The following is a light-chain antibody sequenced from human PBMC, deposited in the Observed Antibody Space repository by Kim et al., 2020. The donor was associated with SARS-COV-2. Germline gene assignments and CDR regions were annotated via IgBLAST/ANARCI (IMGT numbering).Light chain of an antibody. CDR2: DHD. CDR1: RSNNGNNY. CDR3: ATWDSDPSAYV. Sequence: HTVTITCSGTRSNNGNNYVSWYPHPPEATPNPLIYDHDQRPSGIPDRFSGSKSGTSATLGITGLQTGDEADYYCATWDSDPSAYVFGSGTKVTVL. J-gene: IGLJ1*01. V-gene: IGLV1-51*01.